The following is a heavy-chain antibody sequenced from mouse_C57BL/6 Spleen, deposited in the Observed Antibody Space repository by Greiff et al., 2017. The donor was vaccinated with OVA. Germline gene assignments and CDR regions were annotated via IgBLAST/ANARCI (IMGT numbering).Heavy chain of an antibody. Sequence: VQLQQSGAELVRPGASVTLSCKASGYTFTDYEMHWVKQTPVHGLEWIGAIDPETGGTAYNQKFKGKAILTADKSSSTAYMELRSLTSEDSAVFYCTRELRALGYAMDDWGQGTSVTVSS. V-gene: IGHV1-15*01. CDR1: GYTFTDYE. J-gene: IGHJ4*01. CDR2: IDPETGGT. CDR3: TRELRALGYAMDD. D-gene: IGHD1-1*01.